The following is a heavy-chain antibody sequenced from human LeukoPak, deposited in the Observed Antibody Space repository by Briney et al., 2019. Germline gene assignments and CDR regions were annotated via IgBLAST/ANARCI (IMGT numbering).Heavy chain of an antibody. J-gene: IGHJ6*03. CDR3: TRYQLLADSYYYYYMDV. V-gene: IGHV3-15*01. CDR1: GFTFSNAW. CDR2: IKSKTDGGTT. Sequence: GGSLRLSCAASGFTFSNAWMSWVRQAPGKGLEWVGRIKSKTDGGTTEYAASVKGRFTISRDDSKSIAYLQMNSLKTEDTAVYYCTRYQLLADSYYYYYMDVWGKGTTVTVSS. D-gene: IGHD2-2*01.